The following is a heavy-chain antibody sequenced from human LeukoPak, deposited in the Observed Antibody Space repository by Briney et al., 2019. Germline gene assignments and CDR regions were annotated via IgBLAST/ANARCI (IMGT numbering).Heavy chain of an antibody. CDR2: ISWNSGSI. CDR3: AKSMILAGGYSYGFFDY. Sequence: GGSLRLSCAASGFTFDDYAMHWVRQAPGKGLEWVSGISWNSGSIVYADSVKGRSTISRDNAKNSLYLQMNSLRAEDTALYYCAKSMILAGGYSYGFFDYWGQGTLVTVSS. J-gene: IGHJ4*02. V-gene: IGHV3-9*01. CDR1: GFTFDDYA. D-gene: IGHD5-18*01.